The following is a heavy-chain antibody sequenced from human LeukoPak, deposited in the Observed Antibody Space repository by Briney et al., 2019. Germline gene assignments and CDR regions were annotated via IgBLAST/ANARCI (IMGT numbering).Heavy chain of an antibody. CDR1: GYTFTSYG. J-gene: IGHJ4*02. D-gene: IGHD3-9*01. CDR3: ATDQKKWTTRYNY. Sequence: ASVKVSCKASGYTFTSYGIIWVRQAPGKGLEWMGGFDPEDGETIYAQKFQGRVTMTEDTSTDTAYMELSSLRSEDTAVYYCATDQKKWTTRYNYWGQGTLVTVSS. CDR2: FDPEDGET. V-gene: IGHV1-24*01.